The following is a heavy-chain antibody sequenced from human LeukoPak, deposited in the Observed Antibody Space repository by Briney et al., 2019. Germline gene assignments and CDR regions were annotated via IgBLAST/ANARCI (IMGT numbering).Heavy chain of an antibody. CDR2: ISSSSSYI. CDR3: ARVGYYASGPFSYFDY. D-gene: IGHD3-10*01. CDR1: GFTFSSYS. Sequence: GGSLRLSCAASGFTFSSYSMNWVRQAPGKGLEWVSSISSSSSYIYYADSVKGRFTIPRDNSKNTLYLQMNSLSIEDTAVYYCARVGYYASGPFSYFDYWGQGTLVTVSS. J-gene: IGHJ4*02. V-gene: IGHV3-21*01.